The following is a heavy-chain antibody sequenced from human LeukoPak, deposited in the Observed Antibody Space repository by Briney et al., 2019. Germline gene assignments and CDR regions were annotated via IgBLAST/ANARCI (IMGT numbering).Heavy chain of an antibody. CDR1: GYSLSSGYY. CDR2: IYHSGST. Sequence: SETLSLTCAVSGYSLSSGYYWGWIRQPPGKGLEWIGSIYHSGSTYYNPSLKSRVTISVDTSKNQFSLKLSSVTAADTAVYYCARHPFDPWGQGTLVTVSS. J-gene: IGHJ5*02. CDR3: ARHPFDP. V-gene: IGHV4-38-2*01.